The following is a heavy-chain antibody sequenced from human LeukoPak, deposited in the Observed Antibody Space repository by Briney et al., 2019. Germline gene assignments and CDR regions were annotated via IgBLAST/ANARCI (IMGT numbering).Heavy chain of an antibody. D-gene: IGHD6-19*01. Sequence: PGGSLRLSCAASGFTFSNAWMSWVRQAPGKGLEWVGRIKSKTDGGTTDYAAPVKGRFTISRDDSNNTLYLQMNSLKTEGTAVYYCTTVMTIAVAGLFDYWGQGTVVPLLS. CDR2: IKSKTDGGTT. CDR1: GFTFSNAW. V-gene: IGHV3-15*01. J-gene: IGHJ4*02. CDR3: TTVMTIAVAGLFDY.